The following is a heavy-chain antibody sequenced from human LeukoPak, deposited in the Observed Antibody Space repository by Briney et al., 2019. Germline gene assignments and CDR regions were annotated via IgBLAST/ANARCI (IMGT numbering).Heavy chain of an antibody. D-gene: IGHD5-12*01. CDR3: ARVDSGYDPLHY. Sequence: ASVKVSCKASGYTFTSYGISRVRQAPGQGLEWMGWISAYNGNTNSAQKLQGRVTMTTDTSTSTAYMELRSLRSDDTAVYYCARVDSGYDPLHYWGQGTLVTVSS. J-gene: IGHJ4*02. V-gene: IGHV1-18*01. CDR2: ISAYNGNT. CDR1: GYTFTSYG.